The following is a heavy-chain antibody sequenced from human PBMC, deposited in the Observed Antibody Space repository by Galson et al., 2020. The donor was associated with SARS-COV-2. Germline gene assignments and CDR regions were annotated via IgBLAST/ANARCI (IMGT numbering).Heavy chain of an antibody. Sequence: GESLKISCKGSGYRFTRNWIGWVRQMPGKGLEWMGIISPGNSDIRYSPSFQGQVTISADTSISTAYLQWGSLKASDTGMYYCASGSGFYYNDLFDYWGQGTQVIVSS. J-gene: IGHJ4*02. CDR1: GYRFTRNW. V-gene: IGHV5-51*01. CDR2: ISPGNSDI. CDR3: ASGSGFYYNDLFDY. D-gene: IGHD3-10*01.